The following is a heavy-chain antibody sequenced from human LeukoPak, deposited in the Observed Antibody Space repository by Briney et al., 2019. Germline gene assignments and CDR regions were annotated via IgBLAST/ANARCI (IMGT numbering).Heavy chain of an antibody. CDR3: ARDLPVGRYSSSWYGMDV. CDR1: GGSISSYY. Sequence: PSETLSLTCTVSGGSISSYYWSWIRQPPGKGLEWIGYIYYSGSTNYNPSLKSRVTISVDMSKNQFSLKLSSVTAADTAVYYCARDLPVGRYSSSWYGMDVWGQGTTVTVSS. D-gene: IGHD6-13*01. V-gene: IGHV4-59*01. CDR2: IYYSGST. J-gene: IGHJ6*02.